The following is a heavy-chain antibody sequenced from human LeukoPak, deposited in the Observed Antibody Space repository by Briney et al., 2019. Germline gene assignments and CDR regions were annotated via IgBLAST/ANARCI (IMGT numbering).Heavy chain of an antibody. Sequence: SETLSLTCTVSGGSISSYYWSWLRQPPGKGLEWIGYIYYSGSTNYNPSLKSRVTISVDTSKNQFSLKLSSVTAADTAVYYCARNYPLWYYGMDVWGQGTTVTVSS. CDR1: GGSISSYY. CDR2: IYYSGST. V-gene: IGHV4-59*01. D-gene: IGHD1-7*01. J-gene: IGHJ6*02. CDR3: ARNYPLWYYGMDV.